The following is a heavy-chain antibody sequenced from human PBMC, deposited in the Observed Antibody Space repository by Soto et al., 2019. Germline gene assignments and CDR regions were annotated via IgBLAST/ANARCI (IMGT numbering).Heavy chain of an antibody. CDR1: GFTFDDYA. Sequence: PGGSLRLSCAASGFTFDDYAMYWVRQVPGKGLEWVSGISWNSGRIGYADSVKGRFTISRDNAKNSLYLQMNSLRAEDTAVYYCARDTRVIGETYYYYYGMDVWGQGTTVTVSS. V-gene: IGHV3-9*01. D-gene: IGHD3-3*01. CDR2: ISWNSGRI. CDR3: ARDTRVIGETYYYYYGMDV. J-gene: IGHJ6*02.